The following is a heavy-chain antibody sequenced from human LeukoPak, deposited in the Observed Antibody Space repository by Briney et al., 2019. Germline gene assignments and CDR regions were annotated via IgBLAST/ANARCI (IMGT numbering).Heavy chain of an antibody. CDR3: AKEENDWKYFDY. V-gene: IGHV3-23*01. J-gene: IGHJ4*02. D-gene: IGHD1-1*01. CDR1: GFTFSSYA. CDR2: IIDRGGSS. Sequence: PGGSLRLSCAASGFTFSSYAMSWVRQAPGKGLEWVSDIIDRGGSSYYADSVKGRFTISRDNSKNTLYLQVNSLRADDTAVYYCAKEENDWKYFDYWGQGTLVTVSS.